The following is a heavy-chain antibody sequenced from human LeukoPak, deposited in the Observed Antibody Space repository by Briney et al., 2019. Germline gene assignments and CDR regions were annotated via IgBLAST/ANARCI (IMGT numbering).Heavy chain of an antibody. D-gene: IGHD3-22*01. CDR2: IDRGVGST. V-gene: IGHV3-23*01. CDR3: ARGRNYYDSSGYYYGRYFDY. Sequence: GGSLRLSCAASGFTFSKYDMSWVRQAPGKGLECVSAIDRGVGSTYYADSVKGRFTISRDNSKNTLYLQMNSLRAEDTAVYYCARGRNYYDSSGYYYGRYFDYWGQGTLVTVSS. J-gene: IGHJ4*02. CDR1: GFTFSKYD.